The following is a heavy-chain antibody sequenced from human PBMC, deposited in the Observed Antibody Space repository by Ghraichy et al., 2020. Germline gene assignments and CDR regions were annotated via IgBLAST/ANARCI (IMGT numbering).Heavy chain of an antibody. D-gene: IGHD5-24*01. V-gene: IGHV3-11*06. CDR2: ISGSSSDT. Sequence: LSLTCAASGLTLSDRYMSWIRQAPGKGLEWLSYISGSSSDTNYADSVKGRFTISRENAKNSVYLQMNSLRDEDTAVYYCVRGTRDGGDYWGQGTLVTVSS. CDR3: VRGTRDGGDY. CDR1: GLTLSDRY. J-gene: IGHJ4*02.